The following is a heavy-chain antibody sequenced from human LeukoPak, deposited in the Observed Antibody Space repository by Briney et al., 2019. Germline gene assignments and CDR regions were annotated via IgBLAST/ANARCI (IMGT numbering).Heavy chain of an antibody. CDR1: AESFSGYY. J-gene: IGHJ5*02. V-gene: IGHV4-34*01. CDR2: INHSGST. CDR3: ARGGSYDILTGYYGNWFDP. D-gene: IGHD3-9*01. Sequence: SETLSLTCAVCAESFSGYYWSWIRQPPGKGLEWIGEINHSGSTNYNPSLKSRVTISVDTSKNQFSLKLSSVTAADTAVYYCARGGSYDILTGYYGNWFDPWGQGTLVTVSS.